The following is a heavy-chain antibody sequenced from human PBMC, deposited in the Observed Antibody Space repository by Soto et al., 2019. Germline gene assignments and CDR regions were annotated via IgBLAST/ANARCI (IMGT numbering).Heavy chain of an antibody. V-gene: IGHV1-69*06. Sequence: QVQLVQSGAEVKKPGSSVKVSCKASGGTFSSYAIGWVRQAPGPGLEWMGGIIPIFGTANYAQKFQGRVTITADKSTSTAYMELSSLRSEDTAVYYCAARYSSSWYVGGFDPWGQGTLVTVSS. D-gene: IGHD6-13*01. CDR3: AARYSSSWYVGGFDP. J-gene: IGHJ5*02. CDR2: IIPIFGTA. CDR1: GGTFSSYA.